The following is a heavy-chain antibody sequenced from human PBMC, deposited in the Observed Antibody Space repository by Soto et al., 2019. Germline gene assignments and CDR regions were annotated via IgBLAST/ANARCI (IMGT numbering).Heavy chain of an antibody. CDR2: ISSSGSTI. D-gene: IGHD3-22*01. CDR1: GFTFSDYY. CDR3: ARAYYYDSSGYYPLLY. J-gene: IGHJ4*02. V-gene: IGHV3-11*01. Sequence: RLSCVASGFTFSDYYMSWIRDAPVKGLEWVSYISSSGSTIYYADSVKGRFTISRDNAKNSLYLQMNSLRAEDTAVYYCARAYYYDSSGYYPLLYWGQGTLVTVSS.